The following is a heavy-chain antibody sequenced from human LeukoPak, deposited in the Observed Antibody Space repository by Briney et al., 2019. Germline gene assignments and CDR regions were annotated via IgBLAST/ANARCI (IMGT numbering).Heavy chain of an antibody. Sequence: SQTLSLTCAISGDSVSSNSVTWNCIRQSPSRGLEWLGRTYYRSTWYNDYAVSVRGRITVNPDTSKNQFSLHLNSVTPEDTAVYYCARRLTQYDCFDPWGQGILVTVSS. V-gene: IGHV6-1*01. CDR3: ARRLTQYDCFDP. CDR2: TYYRSTWYN. D-gene: IGHD2-2*01. CDR1: GDSVSSNSVT. J-gene: IGHJ5*02.